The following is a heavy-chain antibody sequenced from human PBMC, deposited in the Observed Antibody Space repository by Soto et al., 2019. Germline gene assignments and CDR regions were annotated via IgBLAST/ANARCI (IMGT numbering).Heavy chain of an antibody. Sequence: SETLSLTCSVSGGSVRTGSYHWSWIRQPPGKGLEWIGFKPNNGSPDYNPSLKSRVVVSIDRSKNQFSLKVNSVTAADTAVYFCARIGWGGDSWGQGTLVTVSS. D-gene: IGHD7-27*01. CDR1: GGSVRTGSYH. V-gene: IGHV4-61*01. J-gene: IGHJ4*02. CDR2: KPNNGSP. CDR3: ARIGWGGDS.